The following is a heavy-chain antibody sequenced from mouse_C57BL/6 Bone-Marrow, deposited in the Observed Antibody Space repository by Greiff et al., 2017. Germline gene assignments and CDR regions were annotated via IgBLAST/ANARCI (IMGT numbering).Heavy chain of an antibody. V-gene: IGHV1-15*01. J-gene: IGHJ4*01. D-gene: IGHD1-1*01. Sequence: QVHVKQSGAELVRPGASVTLSCKASGYTFTDYEMHWVKQTPVHGLEWIGAIDPETGGTAYNQKFKGKAILTADKSSSTAYMELRSLTSEDSAVYYCTLLRYLTMDYWGQGTSVTVSS. CDR3: TLLRYLTMDY. CDR2: IDPETGGT. CDR1: GYTFTDYE.